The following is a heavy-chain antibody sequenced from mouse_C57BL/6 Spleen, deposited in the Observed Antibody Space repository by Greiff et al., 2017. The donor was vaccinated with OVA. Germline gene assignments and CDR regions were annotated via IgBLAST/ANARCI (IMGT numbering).Heavy chain of an antibody. CDR1: GAPSTYYQ. V-gene: IGHV1-15*01. D-gene: IGHD2-4*01. Sequence: VQLQQSGAELVRPGASVTLSCKDSGAPSTYYQMHWVKQTPVHGLEWIGAIDPETGGTAYNQKFKGKAILTADKSSSTAYMELRSLTSEDSAVYYCTRSRDYGYYAMDYWGQGTSVTVSS. CDR2: IDPETGGT. J-gene: IGHJ4*01. CDR3: TRSRDYGYYAMDY.